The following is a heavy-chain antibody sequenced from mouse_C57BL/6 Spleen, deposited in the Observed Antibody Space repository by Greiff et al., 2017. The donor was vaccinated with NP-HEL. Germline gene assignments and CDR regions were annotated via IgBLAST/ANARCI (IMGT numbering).Heavy chain of an antibody. V-gene: IGHV2-2*01. Sequence: QVQLQQSGPGLVQPSQSLSITCTVSGFSLTSYGVHWVRQSPGKGLEWLGVIWSGGSTDYNAAFISRLSISKDNSKSQVFFKMNSLQADDTARYYCARPSNGGLAYWGQGTLVTVSA. CDR3: ARPSNGGLAY. J-gene: IGHJ3*01. CDR1: GFSLTSYG. D-gene: IGHD2-5*01. CDR2: IWSGGST.